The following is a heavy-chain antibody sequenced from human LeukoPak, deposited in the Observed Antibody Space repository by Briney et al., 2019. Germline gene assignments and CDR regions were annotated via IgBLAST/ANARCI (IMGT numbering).Heavy chain of an antibody. CDR2: ISDSGGRT. D-gene: IGHD3-22*01. CDR1: GITLSNYG. J-gene: IGHJ4*02. Sequence: GSLRLSCAVSGITLSNYGMSWVRQAPGKGLEWVAGISDSGGRTNYADSVKGRFTISRDNPKNTLYLQMKSLRAEDTAVYFCAKRGVVIRVILVGFHKEAYYFDSWGQGALVTVSS. CDR3: AKRGVVIRVILVGFHKEAYYFDS. V-gene: IGHV3-23*01.